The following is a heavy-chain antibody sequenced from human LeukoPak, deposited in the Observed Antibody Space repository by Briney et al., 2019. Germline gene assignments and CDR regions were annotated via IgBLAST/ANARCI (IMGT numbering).Heavy chain of an antibody. CDR2: IWYDGSNK. CDR3: ARDGGGGTYGYFDN. Sequence: PGGSLRLSCAASGFTFSSYAMHWVRQAPGKGLQWVALIWYDGSNKFYADSVKGRFTISRDNSKNTLYLQMSSLRAEDTAVYYCARDGGGGTYGYFDNWGQGTLVTVSS. J-gene: IGHJ4*02. D-gene: IGHD4-17*01. V-gene: IGHV3-33*08. CDR1: GFTFSSYA.